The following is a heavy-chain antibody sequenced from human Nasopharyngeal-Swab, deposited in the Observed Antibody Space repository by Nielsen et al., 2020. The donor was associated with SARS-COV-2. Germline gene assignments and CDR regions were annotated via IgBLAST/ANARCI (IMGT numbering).Heavy chain of an antibody. J-gene: IGHJ4*02. D-gene: IGHD4-17*01. CDR2: IYPGDSDT. V-gene: IGHV5-51*01. CDR1: GYSFTNYW. Sequence: GGSLRLSCKGSGYSFTNYWIAWVRQTPGKGLEWMGIIYPGDSDTRYSPSFQGQVTISADKSISTAYLQWSSLKASDTAMYYCARRHEYGEALDYWGQGTLVTVSS. CDR3: ARRHEYGEALDY.